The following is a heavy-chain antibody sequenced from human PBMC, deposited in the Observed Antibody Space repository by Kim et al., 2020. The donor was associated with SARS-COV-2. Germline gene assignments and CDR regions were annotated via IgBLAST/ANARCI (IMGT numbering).Heavy chain of an antibody. CDR3: ARGSELTRAVDY. J-gene: IGHJ4*02. Sequence: NSTPSLKSRVTISVDTSKNQFSLKLSSVTAADTAMYYCARGSELTRAVDYWGQGTLVTVSS. V-gene: IGHV4-59*09. D-gene: IGHD3-3*01.